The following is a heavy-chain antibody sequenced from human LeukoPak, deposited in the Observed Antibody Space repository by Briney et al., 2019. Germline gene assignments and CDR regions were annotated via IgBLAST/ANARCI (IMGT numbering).Heavy chain of an antibody. V-gene: IGHV3-30-3*01. CDR2: ISYDGSNK. D-gene: IGHD3-10*01. CDR1: GFTFSSYA. CDR3: AREGLWFGELRHYYYYGMDV. J-gene: IGHJ6*02. Sequence: PGRSLRLSCAASGFTFSSYAMHWVRQAPGKGLEWVAVISYDGSNKHYADSVKGRFTISRDNSKNTLYLQMNSLRAEDTAVYYCAREGLWFGELRHYYYYGMDVWGQGTTVTVSS.